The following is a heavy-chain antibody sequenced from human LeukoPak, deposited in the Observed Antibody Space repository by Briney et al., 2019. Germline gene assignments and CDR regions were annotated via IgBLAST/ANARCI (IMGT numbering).Heavy chain of an antibody. Sequence: GGSLRLSCAASGFTFSSYAMSWVRQAPGKGLEWVSAISGSGGSTYYADSVKGRFTIPRDNSKNTLYLQMNSLRAEDTAVYYCAKGPDYYDSSGYYYYWGQGTLVTVSS. CDR1: GFTFSSYA. D-gene: IGHD3-22*01. J-gene: IGHJ4*02. V-gene: IGHV3-23*01. CDR3: AKGPDYYDSSGYYYY. CDR2: ISGSGGST.